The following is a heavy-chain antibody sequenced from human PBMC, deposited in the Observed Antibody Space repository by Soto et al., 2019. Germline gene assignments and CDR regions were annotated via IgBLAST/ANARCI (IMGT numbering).Heavy chain of an antibody. V-gene: IGHV4-4*02. CDR1: GGSISSSNW. D-gene: IGHD3-22*01. J-gene: IGHJ4*02. CDR2: IYHSGST. CDR3: ARGTYYYDSSGYYKPHLFDY. Sequence: PSETLSLTCAVSGGSISSSNWWSWVRQPPGKGLEWIGEIYHSGSTNYNPSLKSRVTISVDTSKNQFSLKLSSVTAANTAVYYCARGTYYYDSSGYYKPHLFDYWGQGTLVTVSS.